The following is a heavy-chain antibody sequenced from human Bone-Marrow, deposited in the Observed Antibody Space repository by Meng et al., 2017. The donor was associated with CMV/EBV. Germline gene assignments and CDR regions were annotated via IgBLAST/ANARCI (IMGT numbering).Heavy chain of an antibody. D-gene: IGHD7-27*01. CDR1: GFTFSSYA. V-gene: IGHV3-23*01. CDR2: ISGSGGST. J-gene: IGHJ4*02. Sequence: GGSLRLSCAASGFTFSSYAMSWVRQAPGKGLEWVSAISGSGGSTYYADSVKGRFTISRDNAKNSLYLQMNSLRAEDTAVYYCARETTGDYFDYWGQGTLVTVSS. CDR3: ARETTGDYFDY.